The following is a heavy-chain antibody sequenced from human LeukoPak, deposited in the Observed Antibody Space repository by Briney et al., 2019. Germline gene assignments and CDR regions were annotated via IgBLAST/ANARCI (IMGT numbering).Heavy chain of an antibody. CDR2: VDHTGST. Sequence: PSETLSLTCSVSADSITMYYWTWIRQPPGKGLEWIGYVDHTGSTNFNPSLNGRVSISRDTTKNLFSLRLRSVTAADTAVYFCARGRASSSTWYSTYYYYFYMDVWGKGTTVTVSS. D-gene: IGHD1-1*01. CDR1: ADSITMYY. V-gene: IGHV4-59*01. J-gene: IGHJ6*03. CDR3: ARGRASSSTWYSTYYYYFYMDV.